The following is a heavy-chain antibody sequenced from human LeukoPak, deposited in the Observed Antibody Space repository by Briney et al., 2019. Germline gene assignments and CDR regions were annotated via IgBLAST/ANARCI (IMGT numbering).Heavy chain of an antibody. CDR1: GGTFSSYG. V-gene: IGHV1-18*01. CDR3: ARDPPVVVPAANYGMDV. CDR2: ISAYNGNT. J-gene: IGHJ6*02. D-gene: IGHD2-2*01. Sequence: ASVKVSCKASGGTFSSYGISWVRQAPGQGLEWMGWISAYNGNTNYAQKLQGRVTMTTDTSTSTAYMELRSLRSDDTAVYYCARDPPVVVPAANYGMDVWGQGTTVTVSS.